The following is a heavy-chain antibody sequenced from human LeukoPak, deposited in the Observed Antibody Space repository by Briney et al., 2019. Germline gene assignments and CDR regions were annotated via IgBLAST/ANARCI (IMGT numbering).Heavy chain of an antibody. V-gene: IGHV3-74*01. CDR1: GFTFSSYW. J-gene: IGHJ4*02. CDR2: INTDGSSS. Sequence: SGGSLRLSCADSGFTFSSYWMHWVRQAPGKGLMWVSRINTDGSSSNYAGSVKGRFTISRDNAKSTLYLQMNSLRAEDTAVYYCARVYSYSDPMDHWGQGTLVTVSS. CDR3: ARVYSYSDPMDH. D-gene: IGHD1-26*01.